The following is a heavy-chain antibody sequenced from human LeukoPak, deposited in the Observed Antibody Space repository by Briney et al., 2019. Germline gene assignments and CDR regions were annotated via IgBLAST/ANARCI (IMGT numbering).Heavy chain of an antibody. CDR2: IIPILGIA. J-gene: IGHJ3*02. V-gene: IGHV1-69*04. CDR1: GGTFSSYA. D-gene: IGHD6-19*01. Sequence: SVKVSCKASGGTFSSYAISWVRQAPGQGLEWMGRIIPILGIANYAQKFQGRVTITADKSTGTAYMELSSLRSEDTAVYYCARAMGYSSGWSGAFDIWGQGTMVTVSS. CDR3: ARAMGYSSGWSGAFDI.